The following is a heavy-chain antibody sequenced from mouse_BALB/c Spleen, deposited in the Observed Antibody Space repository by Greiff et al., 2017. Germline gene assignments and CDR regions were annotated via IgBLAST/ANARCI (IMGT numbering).Heavy chain of an antibody. CDR2: IWAGGST. D-gene: IGHD1-1*01. CDR1: GFSLTSYG. J-gene: IGHJ4*01. CDR3: AGPPNYYGSSYEAMDY. Sequence: VKLMESGPGLVAPSQSLSITCTASGFSLTSYGVHWVRQPPGKGLEWLGVIWAGGSTNYYSALMSRLSISKDNSKSQVFLKMNSLQTDDTAMYYGAGPPNYYGSSYEAMDYWGQGTSVTVSS. V-gene: IGHV2-9*02.